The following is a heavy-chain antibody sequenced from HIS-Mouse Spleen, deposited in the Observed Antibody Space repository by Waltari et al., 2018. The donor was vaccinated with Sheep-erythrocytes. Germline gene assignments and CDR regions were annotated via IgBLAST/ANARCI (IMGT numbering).Heavy chain of an antibody. V-gene: IGHV3-21*01. J-gene: IGHJ3*02. D-gene: IGHD6-6*01. CDR1: GFTFSSYS. CDR3: ARDSTSDAFDI. Sequence: EVQLVESGGGLVKPGGSLRLSCAASGFTFSSYSMNWVRQAPGKGLEWVSSISSSSSYIYYANPVKGQFTITRDNAKNSLYLQMNSLRAEDTAVYYCARDSTSDAFDIWGQGTMVTVSS. CDR2: ISSSSSYI.